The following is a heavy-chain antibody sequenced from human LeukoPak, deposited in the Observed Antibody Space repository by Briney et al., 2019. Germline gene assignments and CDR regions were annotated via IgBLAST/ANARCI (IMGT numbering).Heavy chain of an antibody. V-gene: IGHV3-21*01. Sequence: PGGSLRLSCAASGFTFSSYSMNWVRQAPGKGLEWVSSISSSSSYIYYADSVKGRFTISRDNAKNSLYLQMNSLRAEDTAVYYCARDISWCGYELCGEAFDIWGQGTMVTVSS. D-gene: IGHD5-12*01. J-gene: IGHJ3*02. CDR3: ARDISWCGYELCGEAFDI. CDR2: ISSSSSYI. CDR1: GFTFSSYS.